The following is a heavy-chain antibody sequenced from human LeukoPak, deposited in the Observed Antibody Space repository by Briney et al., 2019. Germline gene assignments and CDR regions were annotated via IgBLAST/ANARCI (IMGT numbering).Heavy chain of an antibody. CDR1: GYTFTSYG. J-gene: IGHJ5*02. V-gene: IGHV1-18*01. Sequence: ASVKVSCKASGYTFTSYGISWVREAPGQGLEWMGWISAYNGNTNYAQKLQGRVTMTTDTSTSTAYMELRSLRSGDTAVYYCARGIAAAGTGVSWGQGTLVTVSS. D-gene: IGHD6-13*01. CDR3: ARGIAAAGTGVS. CDR2: ISAYNGNT.